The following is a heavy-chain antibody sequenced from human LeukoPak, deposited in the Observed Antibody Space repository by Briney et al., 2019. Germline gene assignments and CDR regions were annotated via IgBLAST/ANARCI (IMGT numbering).Heavy chain of an antibody. Sequence: PSETLSLTCAVSEMSFSAYYWNWIRQSPGKGLEWIGEINYGGSTKYTPSLEGRGTILIDTSKNQFSLKLTSVTAADTAVYFCARRKVIIIPEYFDHWGQGTLVTVSS. J-gene: IGHJ4*02. CDR3: ARRKVIIIPEYFDH. CDR2: INYGGST. V-gene: IGHV4-34*01. D-gene: IGHD3-3*01. CDR1: EMSFSAYY.